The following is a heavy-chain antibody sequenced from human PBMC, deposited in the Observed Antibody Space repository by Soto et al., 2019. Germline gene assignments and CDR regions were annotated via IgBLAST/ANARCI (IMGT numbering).Heavy chain of an antibody. CDR2: IIPILGIA. Sequence: SVKVSCKASGGTFSSYTISWVRQAPGQGLEWMGRIIPILGIANYAQKFQGRVTITADKSTSTAYMELSSLRSEDTAVYYCARDRDYGDYVGYYYYYMDVWGKGTTVTVSS. J-gene: IGHJ6*03. CDR3: ARDRDYGDYVGYYYYYMDV. CDR1: GGTFSSYT. V-gene: IGHV1-69*04. D-gene: IGHD4-17*01.